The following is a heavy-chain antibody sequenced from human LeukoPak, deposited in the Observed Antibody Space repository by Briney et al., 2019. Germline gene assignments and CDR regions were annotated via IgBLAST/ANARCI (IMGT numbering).Heavy chain of an antibody. CDR2: IWYAGSNK. J-gene: IGHJ4*02. CDR3: ARGLGYYDSSAPNT. V-gene: IGHV3-33*01. Sequence: GGSLRLSCAASGFTFSSYGMQWVRQAPGKGLEWVAVIWYAGSNKYYADSVKGRFTISRDNSKNTLYLQMNSLRAEDTAVYYCARGLGYYDSSAPNTWGQGTLVTVSS. D-gene: IGHD3-22*01. CDR1: GFTFSSYG.